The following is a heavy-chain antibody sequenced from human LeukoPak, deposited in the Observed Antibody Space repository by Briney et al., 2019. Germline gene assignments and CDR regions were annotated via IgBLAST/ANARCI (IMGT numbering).Heavy chain of an antibody. CDR1: EYTFTELS. V-gene: IGHV1-24*01. CDR3: AADRGDYSGSYWTAFDI. Sequence: GASVKVSCKVSEYTFTELSMHWVRQAPGKGLEWLGGFDPEDGEIIYAQKFQGRVTMSDDTSTDTAYMELGSLRSDDTAVYYCAADRGDYSGSYWTAFDIWGQGTMVTVSS. J-gene: IGHJ3*02. CDR2: FDPEDGEI. D-gene: IGHD1-26*01.